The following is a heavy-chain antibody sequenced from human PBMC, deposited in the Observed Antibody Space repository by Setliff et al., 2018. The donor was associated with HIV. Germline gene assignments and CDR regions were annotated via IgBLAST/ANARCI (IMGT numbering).Heavy chain of an antibody. CDR3: AKDAGYCSGESCYFYMDV. CDR2: LRQDVNKD. D-gene: IGHD2-8*02. V-gene: IGHV3-30*02. CDR1: GFSFGSYG. Sequence: PGGSLRLSCAASGFSFGSYGLHWVRQAPGKGLEWLTLLRQDVNKDYYGDSVKGRFTITRDNSKKTLYLYMNNLRSEDTAVYYCAKDAGYCSGESCYFYMDVWGKGTTVTVSS. J-gene: IGHJ6*03.